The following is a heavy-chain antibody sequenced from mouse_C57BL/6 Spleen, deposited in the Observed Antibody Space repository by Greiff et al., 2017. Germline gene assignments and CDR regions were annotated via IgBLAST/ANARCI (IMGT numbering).Heavy chain of an antibody. CDR2: IWSGGST. V-gene: IGHV2-2*01. CDR1: GFSLTSYG. CDR3: ARKEDYYDYDWFAY. Sequence: VQLQQSGPGLVQPSQSLSITCTVSGFSLTSYGVHWVRQSPGKGLEWLGVIWSGGSTDYNAAFISRLSISKDNSKSQVFFKMNSLQADDTAIYYCARKEDYYDYDWFAYWGQGTLVTVSA. D-gene: IGHD2-4*01. J-gene: IGHJ3*01.